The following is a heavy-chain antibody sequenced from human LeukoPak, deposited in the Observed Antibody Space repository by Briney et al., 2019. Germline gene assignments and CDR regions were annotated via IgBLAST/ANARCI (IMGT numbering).Heavy chain of an antibody. D-gene: IGHD3-9*01. CDR1: GFIFSSYS. V-gene: IGHV3-48*01. CDR2: ISSSSNTI. CDR3: ARLDILTGYEFDY. J-gene: IGHJ4*02. Sequence: GGSLRLSCAASGFIFSSYSMNWVRQAPGKGLEWVSYISSSSNTIYYADSVRGRFTISRDNAKNSLYLQMNSLRAEDTAVYYCARLDILTGYEFDYWGQGTLVTVSS.